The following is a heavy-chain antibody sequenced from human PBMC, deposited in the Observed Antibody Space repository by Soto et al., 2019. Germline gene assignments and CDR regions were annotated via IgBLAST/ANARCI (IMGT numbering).Heavy chain of an antibody. D-gene: IGHD5-12*01. J-gene: IGHJ4*02. Sequence: GGSLRLSCTASTFTFSSYSMNWVRQAPGKGLEWVSYISGSGNTIYSAHSIKGRFTISRDNAKNSLYLQMNSLRDEDTAVYYCAALLWGAYDYFDYWGQGTLVTVSS. CDR3: AALLWGAYDYFDY. V-gene: IGHV3-48*02. CDR2: ISGSGNTI. CDR1: TFTFSSYS.